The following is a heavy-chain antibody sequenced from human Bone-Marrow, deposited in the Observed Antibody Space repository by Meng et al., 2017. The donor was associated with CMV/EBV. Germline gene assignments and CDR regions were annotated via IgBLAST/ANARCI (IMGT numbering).Heavy chain of an antibody. Sequence: GESLKICCAASGFTFNSYEMNWVRQAPGKGLEWVSYISSSGSTIYYADSMKGRFIISRDNAKNSLYLQMNSLRAEDTAVYYCARGATIFGGAFDLWGQGTMVTVSS. V-gene: IGHV3-48*03. CDR1: GFTFNSYE. J-gene: IGHJ3*01. D-gene: IGHD3-3*01. CDR3: ARGATIFGGAFDL. CDR2: ISSSGSTI.